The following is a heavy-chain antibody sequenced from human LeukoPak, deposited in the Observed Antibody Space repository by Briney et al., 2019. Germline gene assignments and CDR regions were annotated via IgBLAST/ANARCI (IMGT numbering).Heavy chain of an antibody. D-gene: IGHD5-12*01. CDR2: IRYDGSNK. CDR1: GFTFSSYG. V-gene: IGHV3-30*02. J-gene: IGHJ4*02. CDR3: AKDFRVVGVATIRAPDY. Sequence: GGSLRLSCAASGFTFSSYGMHWVRQAPGKGLEWVAFIRYDGSNKYYADSVKGRFTISRDNSKNTLYLQMNSLRAEDTAVYYCAKDFRVVGVATIRAPDYWGQGTLVTVSS.